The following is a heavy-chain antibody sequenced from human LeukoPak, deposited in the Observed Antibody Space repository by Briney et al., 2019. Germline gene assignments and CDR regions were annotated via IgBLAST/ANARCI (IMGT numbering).Heavy chain of an antibody. CDR3: ARSETTYYYDSSVYFYYYYGMDV. CDR1: GFTFSNYW. V-gene: IGHV3-7*01. D-gene: IGHD3-22*01. J-gene: IGHJ6*02. CDR2: IKQDGSEE. Sequence: GGSLRLSCAASGFTFSNYWMTWVRQAPGKGLDWVANIKQDGSEEYYVDSVKGRFTISRDNAKNSLYLQMNSLRAEDTAVYYCARSETTYYYDSSVYFYYYYGMDVWGQGTTVTVSS.